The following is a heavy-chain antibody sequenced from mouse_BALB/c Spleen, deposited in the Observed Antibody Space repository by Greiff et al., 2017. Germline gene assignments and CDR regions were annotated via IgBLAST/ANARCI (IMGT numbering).Heavy chain of an antibody. Sequence: EVHLVESGGDLVKPGGSLKLSCAASGFTFSSYGMSWVRQTPDKRLEWVATISSGGSYTYYPDSVKGRFTISRDNAKNTLYLQMSSLKSEDTAMYYCAREGNYGTDYWGQGTTLTVSS. CDR3: AREGNYGTDY. D-gene: IGHD1-1*01. V-gene: IGHV5-6*01. J-gene: IGHJ2*01. CDR2: ISSGGSYT. CDR1: GFTFSSYG.